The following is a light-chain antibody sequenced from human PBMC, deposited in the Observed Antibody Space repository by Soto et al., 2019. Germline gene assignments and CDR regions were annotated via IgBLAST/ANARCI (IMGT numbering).Light chain of an antibody. J-gene: IGKJ1*01. CDR3: QQYRTLWT. Sequence: EIVLTQSPGTLSLSPGERATLSCRARQIFNSKYLAWDQQKPGQAPRLLIYGASSRASGITDRFSGSASGTDFTLTINRLEPDDSAVSYCQQYRTLWTVGQWPRVEIK. CDR2: GAS. V-gene: IGKV3-20*01. CDR1: QIFNSKY.